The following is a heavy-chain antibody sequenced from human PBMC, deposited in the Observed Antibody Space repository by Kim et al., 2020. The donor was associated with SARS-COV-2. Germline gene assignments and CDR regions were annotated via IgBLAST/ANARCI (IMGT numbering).Heavy chain of an antibody. CDR3: AKDNGYDYVWGSYRDY. Sequence: GGSLRLSCAASGFTFGDYAMHWVRQAPGKGLEWVSGISWNSGSIGYADSVKGRFTISRDNAKNSLYLQMNSLRAEDTALYYCAKDNGYDYVWGSYRDYWGQGTLVTVSS. D-gene: IGHD3-16*02. CDR2: ISWNSGSI. CDR1: GFTFGDYA. V-gene: IGHV3-9*01. J-gene: IGHJ4*02.